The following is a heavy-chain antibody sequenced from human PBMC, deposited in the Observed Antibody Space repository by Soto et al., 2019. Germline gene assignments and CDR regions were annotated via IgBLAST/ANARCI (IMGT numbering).Heavy chain of an antibody. CDR3: ARLYCSGGSCYSGDAFDI. CDR2: ISTSSRTI. Sequence: PGESLKISCAASGFTFSSYSMNWVRQAPGKGLEWVSHISTSSRTIYYADSVKGRFTISRDNAKNSLYLQMNSLRAEDTAVYYCARLYCSGGSCYSGDAFDIWGQGTMVTVSS. D-gene: IGHD2-15*01. J-gene: IGHJ3*02. CDR1: GFTFSSYS. V-gene: IGHV3-48*01.